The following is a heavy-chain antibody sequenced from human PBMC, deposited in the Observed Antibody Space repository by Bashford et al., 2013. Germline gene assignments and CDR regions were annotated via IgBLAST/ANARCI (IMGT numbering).Heavy chain of an antibody. CDR3: ARGNSGYPSDI. CDR1: GGSISSTNYY. V-gene: IGHV4-39*02. Sequence: SETLSLTCIVSGGSISSTNYYWGWIRQPPGKGLEWIGSINQSGGTNYSPSLKSRVTISVDTSKSHLSLKLTSVTAADTAVYYCARGNSGYPSDIWGQGTLVTVSS. D-gene: IGHD6-13*01. J-gene: IGHJ3*02. CDR2: INQSGGT.